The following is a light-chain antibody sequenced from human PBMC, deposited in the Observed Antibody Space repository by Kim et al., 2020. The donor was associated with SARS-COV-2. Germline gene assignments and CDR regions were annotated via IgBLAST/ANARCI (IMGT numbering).Light chain of an antibody. J-gene: IGLJ2*01. CDR1: SLRSYY. V-gene: IGLV3-19*01. CDR3: NSRDSSGNHRVV. Sequence: GQTVRITGQGNSLRSYYASWYQQKPGQAPVLVIYGKNNRPSGIPDRFSGSSSGNTASLTITGAQAEDEADYYCNSRDSSGNHRVVFGGGTQLTVL. CDR2: GKN.